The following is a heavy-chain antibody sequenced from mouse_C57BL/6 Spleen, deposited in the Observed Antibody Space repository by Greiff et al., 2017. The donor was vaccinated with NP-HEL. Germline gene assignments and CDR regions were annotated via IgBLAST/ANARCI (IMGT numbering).Heavy chain of an antibody. J-gene: IGHJ1*03. CDR3: ARKVGSYWYFDV. V-gene: IGHV1-80*01. CDR1: GYAFSSYW. D-gene: IGHD1-1*02. CDR2: IYPGDGDT. Sequence: LQQSGASVKISCKASGYAFSSYWMNWVKQRPGKGLEWIGQIYPGDGDTNYNGKFKGKATLTADKSSSTAYMQLSSLTSEDSAVYFCARKVGSYWYFDVWGTGTTVTVSS.